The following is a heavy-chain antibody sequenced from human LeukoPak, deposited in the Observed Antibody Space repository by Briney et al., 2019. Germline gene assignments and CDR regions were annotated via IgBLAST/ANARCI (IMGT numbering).Heavy chain of an antibody. D-gene: IGHD1-26*01. CDR1: GGSFSRYY. V-gene: IGHV4-34*01. Sequence: SETLSLTCAVYGGSFSRYYWSWIRQPPGKGLEWIGEINHSGSTNYNPSLKSRVTISVDTSKNQFSLKLSSVTAADTAVYYCARGPARVGATPLDYWGQGTLVTVSS. CDR2: INHSGST. CDR3: ARGPARVGATPLDY. J-gene: IGHJ4*02.